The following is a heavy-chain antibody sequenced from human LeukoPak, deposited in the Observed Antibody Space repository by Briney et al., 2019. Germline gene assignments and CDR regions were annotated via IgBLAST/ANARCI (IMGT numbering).Heavy chain of an antibody. D-gene: IGHD3-10*01. CDR2: IYHSGST. V-gene: IGHV4-38-2*01. Sequence: PSETLSLTCAVSGYSISSGYYWGWIRQPPGKGLEWIGSIYHSGSTYYNPSLKSRVTISVDTSKNQFSLKLSSVTAADTAVYYWEKGKIYYGGGGYYPHFFHEGGQETRATV. CDR3: EKGKIYYGGGGYYPHFFHE. J-gene: IGHJ4*02. CDR1: GYSISSGYY.